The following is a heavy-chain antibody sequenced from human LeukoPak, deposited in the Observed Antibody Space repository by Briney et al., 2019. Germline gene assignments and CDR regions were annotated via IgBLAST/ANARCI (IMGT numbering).Heavy chain of an antibody. CDR1: GFTFSSYA. Sequence: QLGGSLRLSCAASGFTFSSYAMSWVRQAPGKGLEWVSGISGSGGSTYYADSVKGRFTISRDNSRDTLYLQMNSLRAEDTAVYYCATGRWGSQPSEFDLWGRGTLVIVSS. CDR2: ISGSGGST. CDR3: ATGRWGSQPSEFDL. V-gene: IGHV3-23*01. J-gene: IGHJ2*01. D-gene: IGHD7-27*01.